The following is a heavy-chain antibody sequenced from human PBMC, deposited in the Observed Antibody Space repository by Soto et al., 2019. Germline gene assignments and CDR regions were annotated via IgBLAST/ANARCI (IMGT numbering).Heavy chain of an antibody. V-gene: IGHV1-69*01. J-gene: IGHJ5*02. D-gene: IGHD4-17*01. CDR2: ITPVFGTA. CDR1: ADTFNSYS. CDR3: ARSLEGTTVTNWFDP. Sequence: QVQLVQSGAEVKKPGSSVKVSCKASADTFNSYSLSWLRQAPGQRLEWMGGITPVFGTADYAQSFEDRLTITADDSTSTGYMELSSLRSDDTAVYYCARSLEGTTVTNWFDPWGQGALFTVSS.